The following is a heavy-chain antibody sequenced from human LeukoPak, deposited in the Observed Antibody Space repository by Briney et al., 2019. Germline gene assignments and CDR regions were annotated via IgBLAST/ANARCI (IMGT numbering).Heavy chain of an antibody. CDR3: ARRTPAESGWYPFDF. Sequence: SETLSLTCTVSGGSISSSSYYWGCIPQPPGQGREWVGSICYSGNTYYNPSLKIRLTISVATSKNQLSLRSSSVPATDTAYYYCARRTPAESGWYPFDFWGQGTLVTVSS. CDR1: GGSISSSSYY. CDR2: ICYSGNT. V-gene: IGHV4-39*07. D-gene: IGHD6-19*01. J-gene: IGHJ4*02.